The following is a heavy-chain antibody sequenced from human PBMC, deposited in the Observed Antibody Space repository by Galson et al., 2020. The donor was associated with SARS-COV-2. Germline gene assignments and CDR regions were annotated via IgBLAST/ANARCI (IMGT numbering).Heavy chain of an antibody. CDR1: GGSITSGDFC. J-gene: IGHJ4*02. CDR2: IYCHGST. CDR3: ARVVDPGGGASGHDY. Sequence: ETSETLSLTCTVSGGSITSGDFCWSWIRQPPGKGLEWIGYIYCHGSTYYNPSLKSRVSSSVDTSKNQFSLNLSSVTAADMAVYYCARVVDPGGGASGHDYWGQGTLVTVAS. D-gene: IGHD1-26*01. V-gene: IGHV4-30-4*01.